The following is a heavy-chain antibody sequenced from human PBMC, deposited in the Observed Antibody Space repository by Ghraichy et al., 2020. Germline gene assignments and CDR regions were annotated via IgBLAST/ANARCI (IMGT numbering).Heavy chain of an antibody. V-gene: IGHV3-7*03. CDR3: VGGGY. Sequence: ETLSLTCAASGFTFSTYWMAWVRQAPGKGLEWVGNVNPDGSGKWYVDSVKGRFTISRDNAEKSLYLQMNSLRVEDTAVYYCVGGGYWGQGTLVTVSS. CDR1: GFTFSTYW. CDR2: VNPDGSGK. J-gene: IGHJ4*02.